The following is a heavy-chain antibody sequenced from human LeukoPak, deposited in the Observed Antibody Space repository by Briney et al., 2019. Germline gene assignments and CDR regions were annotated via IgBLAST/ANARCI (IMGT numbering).Heavy chain of an antibody. CDR3: AKGPVRDYYYYMDV. CDR2: ISGSGGST. J-gene: IGHJ6*03. D-gene: IGHD6-19*01. V-gene: IGHV3-23*01. CDR1: GFNFNNYA. Sequence: GGSLRLSCVASGFNFNNYAISWVRQAPGKGLEWVSGISGSGGSTNYVDSVKGRFTISRDNSKNTLYLQMNSLRAEDTAEYYCAKGPVRDYYYYMDVWGRGITVTVSS.